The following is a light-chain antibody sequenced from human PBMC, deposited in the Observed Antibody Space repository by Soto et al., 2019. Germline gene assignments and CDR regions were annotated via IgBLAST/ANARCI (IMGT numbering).Light chain of an antibody. CDR1: QSLSSNS. CDR2: GAS. V-gene: IGKV3-20*01. J-gene: IGKJ4*01. Sequence: EIVLTQSPGTLSLSPGERATLSCRASQSLSSNSLGWYQQKPGQAPRLLIYGASSRATGIPDRFSGSGSGTDFTLTISRLEPEDFAEYYCQQYGSSPLTFGGGTRVEFK. CDR3: QQYGSSPLT.